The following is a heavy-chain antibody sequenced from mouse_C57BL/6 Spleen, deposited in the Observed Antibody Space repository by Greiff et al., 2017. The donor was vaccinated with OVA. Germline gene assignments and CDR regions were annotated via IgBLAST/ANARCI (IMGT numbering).Heavy chain of an antibody. V-gene: IGHV5-4*01. Sequence: DVKLVESGGGLVKPGGSLKLSCAASGFTFSSYAMSWVRQTPEKRLEWVATISDGGSYTYYPDNVKGRFTISRDNAKNNLYLQMSHLKSEDTAMYYCARELTGTKGDYWGQGTTLTVSS. D-gene: IGHD4-1*01. J-gene: IGHJ2*01. CDR2: ISDGGSYT. CDR1: GFTFSSYA. CDR3: ARELTGTKGDY.